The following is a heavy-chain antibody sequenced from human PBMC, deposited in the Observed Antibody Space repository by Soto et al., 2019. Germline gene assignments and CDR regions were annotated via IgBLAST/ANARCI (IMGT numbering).Heavy chain of an antibody. Sequence: PSQTLSLTCAISGDSVSSNSAAWNWIRQSPSRGLEWLGRTYYRSKWYNDYAVSVKSRITINPDTSKNQFSLQPNSVTPEDTAVYYCARDNTPPDFWSGYSRNWFDPWGQGTLVTVSS. V-gene: IGHV6-1*01. CDR1: GDSVSSNSAA. CDR3: ARDNTPPDFWSGYSRNWFDP. CDR2: TYYRSKWYN. J-gene: IGHJ5*02. D-gene: IGHD3-3*01.